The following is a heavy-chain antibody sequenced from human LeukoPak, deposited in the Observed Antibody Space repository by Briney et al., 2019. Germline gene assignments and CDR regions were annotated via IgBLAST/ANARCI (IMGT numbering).Heavy chain of an antibody. J-gene: IGHJ6*02. CDR1: GYTFTSYD. CDR3: ARGPVSTHGMDV. V-gene: IGHV1-8*01. Sequence: ASVKVSCKASGYTFTSYDINWVRQATGQGLEWMGWMNPNSGRIGFAQRFQGRLTMTRNTSISTAYMELSSLTSEDTAVYYCARGPVSTHGMDVWGQGTTVTVSS. D-gene: IGHD2-2*01. CDR2: MNPNSGRI.